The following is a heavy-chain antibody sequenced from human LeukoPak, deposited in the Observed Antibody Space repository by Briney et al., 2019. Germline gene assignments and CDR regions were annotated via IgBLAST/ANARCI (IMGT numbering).Heavy chain of an antibody. CDR3: AKLTNFDSGGSYRNHFDY. D-gene: IGHD3-22*01. Sequence: PGGSLRLSCAASGFTFSASAMHWVRQASGKGLEWVGRIKSKANNYATAYAASVKGRFTISRDNPKNTVYLQMNSLRPEDTAVYYCAKLTNFDSGGSYRNHFDYWGQGTLVTVSS. CDR2: IKSKANNYAT. CDR1: GFTFSASA. V-gene: IGHV3-73*01. J-gene: IGHJ4*02.